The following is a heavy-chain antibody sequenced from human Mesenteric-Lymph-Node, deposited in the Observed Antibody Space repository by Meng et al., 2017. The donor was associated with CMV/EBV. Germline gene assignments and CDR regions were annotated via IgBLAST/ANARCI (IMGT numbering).Heavy chain of an antibody. CDR1: GFTFSSYA. CDR2: ISGSGGTT. Sequence: GGSLRLSCAASGFTFSSYAMSWVRQAPGKGLEWVSPISGSGGTTYYTDSVKGRFTISRDNSKNTLYLQMNSLRADDTAVYYCAKAWGHCSSTSCYVEVGDDAFDIWGQGTMVTVSS. CDR3: AKAWGHCSSTSCYVEVGDDAFDI. V-gene: IGHV3-23*01. D-gene: IGHD2-2*01. J-gene: IGHJ3*02.